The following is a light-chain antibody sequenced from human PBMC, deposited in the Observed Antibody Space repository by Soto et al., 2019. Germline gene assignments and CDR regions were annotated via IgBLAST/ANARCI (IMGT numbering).Light chain of an antibody. CDR2: AAS. V-gene: IGKV1-9*01. CDR1: RGISSS. Sequence: DIQLTQSPSFLSASVGDRVTITCRASRGISSSLAWYQQKPGQAPKLLIYAASTLQSGVPSRFSGSGSATEFTLTISSLQHEDFATYYCQQLNSYPLFGPGTKVDIK. J-gene: IGKJ3*01. CDR3: QQLNSYPL.